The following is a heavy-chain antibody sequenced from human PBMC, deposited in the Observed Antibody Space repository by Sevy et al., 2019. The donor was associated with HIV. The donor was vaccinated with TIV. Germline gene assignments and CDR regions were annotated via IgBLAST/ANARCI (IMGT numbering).Heavy chain of an antibody. CDR1: GFTFSNYW. CDR2: IKEDGSEK. V-gene: IGHV3-7*01. Sequence: GGSLRLSCAASGFTFSNYWMNWVRQAPGKGLEWVANIKEDGSEKNYVDSVKGRFTISRDNAKNSRFLQMNSLRAEDTAVYYCARAVDSSSWLPYNWFDPWGQGTLVTVSS. CDR3: ARAVDSSSWLPYNWFDP. D-gene: IGHD6-13*01. J-gene: IGHJ5*02.